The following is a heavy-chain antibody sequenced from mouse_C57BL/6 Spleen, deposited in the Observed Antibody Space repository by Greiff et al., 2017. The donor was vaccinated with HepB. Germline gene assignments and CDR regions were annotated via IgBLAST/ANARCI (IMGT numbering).Heavy chain of an antibody. J-gene: IGHJ1*03. CDR3: ESSLDYYGSSHWYFDD. CDR2: IYPRSGNT. Sequence: VQLQQSGAELARPGASVKLSCKASGYTFTSYGISWVKQRPGQGLEWIGEIYPRSGNTYYNEKFKGKATLTADKSSSTAYMELRSLTSEDSAVYVGESSLDYYGSSHWYFDDWGKGTTVTVSS. V-gene: IGHV1-81*01. CDR1: GYTFTSYG. D-gene: IGHD1-1*01.